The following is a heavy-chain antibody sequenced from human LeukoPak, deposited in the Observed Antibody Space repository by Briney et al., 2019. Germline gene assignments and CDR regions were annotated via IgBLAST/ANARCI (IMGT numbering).Heavy chain of an antibody. D-gene: IGHD2-2*01. V-gene: IGHV1-2*02. J-gene: IGHJ4*02. CDR3: ARAVMYCSSTSCPTYYFDY. CDR2: INPNSGGT. CDR1: GYTFTDYY. Sequence: GASVKVSCKASGYTFTDYYIHWVRQAPGQGLERMGWINPNSGGTNYAQKFQGRVTMTRDTSISTAFMELSRLRSDDTPLYYCARAVMYCSSTSCPTYYFDYWGQGTLVTVSS.